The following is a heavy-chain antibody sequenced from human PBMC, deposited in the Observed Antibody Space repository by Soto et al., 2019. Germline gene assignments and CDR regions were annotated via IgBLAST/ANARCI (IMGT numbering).Heavy chain of an antibody. D-gene: IGHD3-22*01. Sequence: PGGALRLSCAASGFTFSSYAMHWVRQAPGKGLVWVSRINSDGSSTSYADSVKGRFTISRDNAKNTLYLQMNSLRAEDTAVYYCARGTYYDSSGYYPNWGQGTLVTVSS. V-gene: IGHV3-74*01. CDR1: GFTFSSYA. J-gene: IGHJ4*02. CDR3: ARGTYYDSSGYYPN. CDR2: INSDGSST.